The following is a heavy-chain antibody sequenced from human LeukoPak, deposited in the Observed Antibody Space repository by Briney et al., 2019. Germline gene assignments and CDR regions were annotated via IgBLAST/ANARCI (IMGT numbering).Heavy chain of an antibody. D-gene: IGHD3-10*01. J-gene: IGHJ4*02. Sequence: GGSLRLSCVASGFNVDNYYMSWVRQAPGKGLEWVADIRNDGREVYNVDSVRGRFTISRHTAKNSVFLPMNRLDDEDAAVYYRVRDGTGSDFSLDYWGQGTLVTVSS. V-gene: IGHV3-7*04. CDR1: GFNVDNYY. CDR2: IRNDGREV. CDR3: VRDGTGSDFSLDY.